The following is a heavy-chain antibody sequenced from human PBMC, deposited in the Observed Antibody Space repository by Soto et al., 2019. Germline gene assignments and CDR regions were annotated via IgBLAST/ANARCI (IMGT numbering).Heavy chain of an antibody. CDR1: GFTFSDHY. J-gene: IGHJ4*02. CDR2: ISSTGNTI. V-gene: IGHV3-11*01. Sequence: GGSLRLSCAASGFTFSDHYMSWIRQAPGKGVEWVSYISSTGNTIYYADSVKGRFTISRDSAKNSLYLQMSSLRAEDTAVYYCARTGSGWDFDYWGQGTLVTVSS. D-gene: IGHD6-19*01. CDR3: ARTGSGWDFDY.